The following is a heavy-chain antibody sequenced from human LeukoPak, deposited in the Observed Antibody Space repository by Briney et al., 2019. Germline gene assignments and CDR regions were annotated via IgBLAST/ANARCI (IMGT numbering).Heavy chain of an antibody. CDR2: INHSGST. D-gene: IGHD1-14*01. CDR3: ARGRRYPKNPFGY. Sequence: PSETLSLTCAVYGGSFSGYYWSWIRQPPGKGLEWIGEINHSGSTNYNPSLKSRVTISVDTSKNQISLKLSSVTAADTAVYYCARGRRYPKNPFGYWGQGTLVTVSS. J-gene: IGHJ4*02. CDR1: GGSFSGYY. V-gene: IGHV4-34*01.